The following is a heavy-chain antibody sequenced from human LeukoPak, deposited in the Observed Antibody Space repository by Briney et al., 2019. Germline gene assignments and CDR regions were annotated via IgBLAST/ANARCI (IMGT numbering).Heavy chain of an antibody. CDR1: GGSISSYY. D-gene: IGHD6-13*01. V-gene: IGHV4-59*12. Sequence: SSETLSLTCTVSGGSISSYYLRWIWQPPAKGLGWIGYVYYCGSTNHNPSLKSRLTISVDTSKNQSSLPRRCVPASPAAGYYFARGPPTRRQQLTLWYYFDCWGEGTMVADSS. J-gene: IGHJ4*02. CDR3: ARGPPTRRQQLTLWYYFDC. CDR2: VYYCGST.